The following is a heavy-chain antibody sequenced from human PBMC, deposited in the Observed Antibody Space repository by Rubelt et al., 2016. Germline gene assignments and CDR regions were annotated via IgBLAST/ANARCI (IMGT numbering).Heavy chain of an antibody. CDR2: ISYSGST. CDR3: ASHSPANDY. D-gene: IGHD2-15*01. CDR1: GGSVSSSSYY. V-gene: IGHV4-39*07. J-gene: IGHJ4*02. Sequence: QLQLQESGPGLVKPSETLSLNCTVSGGSVSSSSYYWGWVRQPPGKGLEWIGSISYSGSTYYNPSLKSRVTISVDTSKNQFSLKLSSVTAADTAVYYCASHSPANDYWGQGTLVTVSS.